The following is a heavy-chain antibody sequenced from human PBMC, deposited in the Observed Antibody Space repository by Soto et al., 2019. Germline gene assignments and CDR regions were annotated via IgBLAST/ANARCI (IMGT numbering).Heavy chain of an antibody. Sequence: PSETLSLTCTVSGGSISSYYWSWIRQPPGKGLEWIGYIYYSGSTNYNPSLKSRVTISVDTSKNQFSLKLSSVTAADTAVYYCARHGYSYGPFDYWGQGTLVTVSS. CDR2: IYYSGST. J-gene: IGHJ4*02. D-gene: IGHD5-18*01. V-gene: IGHV4-59*08. CDR1: GGSISSYY. CDR3: ARHGYSYGPFDY.